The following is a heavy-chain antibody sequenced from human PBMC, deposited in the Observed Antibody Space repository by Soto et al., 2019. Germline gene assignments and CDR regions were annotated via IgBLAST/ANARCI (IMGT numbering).Heavy chain of an antibody. J-gene: IGHJ4*02. D-gene: IGHD2-15*01. CDR2: IHHSGST. CDR1: GGSVTSNNW. CDR3: ARGPENIISNPAASLSYYLDS. V-gene: IGHV4-4*02. Sequence: SETLSLTCAVSGGSVTSNNWWSWVRQPPGEGLDYIGEIHHSGSTNYNPSLKSRVTISVDKSKNQFSLRLSSVTAADTAVYYCARGPENIISNPAASLSYYLDSWGQGTLVTVSS.